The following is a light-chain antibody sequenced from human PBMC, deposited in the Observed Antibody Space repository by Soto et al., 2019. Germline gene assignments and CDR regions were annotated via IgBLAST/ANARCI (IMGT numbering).Light chain of an antibody. CDR3: QSYDSSLSGSGV. J-gene: IGLJ1*01. Sequence: SVLTHPRSVSGAPGQIVTISCTGSSSNIGAGYDVHWYQQLPGTAPKLLIYGNSNRPSGVPDRFSGSKSGTSASLAITGLQAEDEADYYCQSYDSSLSGSGVFGTGTKVTVL. V-gene: IGLV1-40*01. CDR1: SSNIGAGYD. CDR2: GNS.